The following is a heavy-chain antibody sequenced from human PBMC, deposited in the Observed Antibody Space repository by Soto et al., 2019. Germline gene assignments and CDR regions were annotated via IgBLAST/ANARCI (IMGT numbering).Heavy chain of an antibody. CDR3: ARRGRIGADSSHKFDY. V-gene: IGHV4-39*01. J-gene: IGHJ4*02. D-gene: IGHD6-6*01. CDR1: GGSISSSSYY. Sequence: QLQLQESGPGLVKPSETLSLTCTVSGGSISSSSYYWGWIRQPPGKGLEWIGSIYYSGSTYYNPSLKSRVTISVDTSKNQFSLKLSSVTAADTAVYYCARRGRIGADSSHKFDYWGQGTLVTVSS. CDR2: IYYSGST.